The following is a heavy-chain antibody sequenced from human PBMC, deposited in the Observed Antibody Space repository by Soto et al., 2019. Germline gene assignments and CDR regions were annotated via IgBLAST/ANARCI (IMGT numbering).Heavy chain of an antibody. CDR1: GGTFRSYT. Sequence: QVQLVQSGAEVKKPGSSVKVSCKASGGTFRSYTISWVRQAPGQGPEWMGRIIPILGIANYAQKFQGRVTITADKSPSTAYMEMSGLRSEDTAVYYCASPIVVAEQDWYFDLWGRGTLVTVSS. CDR3: ASPIVVAEQDWYFDL. J-gene: IGHJ2*01. D-gene: IGHD3-22*01. CDR2: IIPILGIA. V-gene: IGHV1-69*02.